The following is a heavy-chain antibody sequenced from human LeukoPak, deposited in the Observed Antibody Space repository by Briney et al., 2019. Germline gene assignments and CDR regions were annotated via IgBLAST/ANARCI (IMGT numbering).Heavy chain of an antibody. CDR3: ARVRIAAAGTGGGWFDP. D-gene: IGHD6-13*01. J-gene: IGHJ5*02. CDR1: GYSISSGYY. CDR2: IYHSGST. Sequence: SETLSLTCTVSGYSISSGYYWGWIRQPPGKGLEWIGSIYHSGSTYYNPSLKSRVTISVDTSKNQLSLKLSSVTAADTAVYYCARVRIAAAGTGGGWFDPWGQGTLVTVSS. V-gene: IGHV4-38-2*02.